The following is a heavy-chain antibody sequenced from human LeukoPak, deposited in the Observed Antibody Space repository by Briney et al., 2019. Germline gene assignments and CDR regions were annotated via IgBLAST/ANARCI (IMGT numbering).Heavy chain of an antibody. J-gene: IGHJ4*02. CDR2: INPSGGST. V-gene: IGHV1-46*01. CDR1: GYTFTSYY. CDR3: AREEAAAGTGSY. D-gene: IGHD6-13*01. Sequence: ASVKVSCKASGYTFTSYYMHWVRQAPGQGLEWVGIINPSGGSTSYAQKFQGRVTMTRDTSTSTVYMELSSLRSEDTAVYYCAREEAAAGTGSYWGQGTLVTVSS.